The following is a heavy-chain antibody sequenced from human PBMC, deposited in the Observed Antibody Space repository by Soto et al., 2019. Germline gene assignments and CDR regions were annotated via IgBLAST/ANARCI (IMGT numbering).Heavy chain of an antibody. Sequence: EVQLLESGGGLVQPVGSLRLSCAASGFTFSSYAVSWVLQAPGMGLEWVSAISGSGSNTYYTDSVKGRFTISRDNSKNWLYLQLNSLSAEYTAVYYCAKDIASMAARRVAGYSTSWYHEYWGQGTLVTGSS. CDR1: GFTFSSYA. V-gene: IGHV3-23*01. D-gene: IGHD6-13*01. J-gene: IGHJ4*02. CDR2: ISGSGSNT. CDR3: AKDIASMAARRVAGYSTSWYHEY.